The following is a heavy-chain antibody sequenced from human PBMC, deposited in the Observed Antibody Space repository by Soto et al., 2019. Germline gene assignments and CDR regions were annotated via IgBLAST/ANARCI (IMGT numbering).Heavy chain of an antibody. J-gene: IGHJ4*02. CDR2: IWYDGSNK. CDR3: ARPGIAAAGPYYFDY. Sequence: GGSLRLSCAASGFTFSSYGMHWVRQAPGKGLEWVAVIWYDGSNKYYADSVKGRFTISRDNSKNTLYLQMNSLRAEDTAVYYCARPGIAAAGPYYFDYWGQGTLVTVSS. D-gene: IGHD6-13*01. CDR1: GFTFSSYG. V-gene: IGHV3-33*01.